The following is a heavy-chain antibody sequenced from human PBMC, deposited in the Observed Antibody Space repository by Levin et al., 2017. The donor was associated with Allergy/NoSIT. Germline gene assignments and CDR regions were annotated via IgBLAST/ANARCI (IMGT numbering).Heavy chain of an antibody. CDR3: ARGDSIALAAYAMNV. D-gene: IGHD6-19*01. J-gene: IGHJ6*02. Sequence: GESLKISCAASGFTFSIHALHWVRQAPGKGLEWVAVISYDGRNKYYADSVKGRFTISRDNSKNTLYLQMNSLGAEDTAVYYWARGDSIALAAYAMNVWGQGTTVTVSS. V-gene: IGHV3-30*04. CDR2: ISYDGRNK. CDR1: GFTFSIHA.